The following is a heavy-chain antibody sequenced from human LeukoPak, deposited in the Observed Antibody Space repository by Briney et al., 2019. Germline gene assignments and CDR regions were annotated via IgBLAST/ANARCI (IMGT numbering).Heavy chain of an antibody. CDR3: ARAPIWTYAFDI. Sequence: SETLSLTCAVYGGSFSGYYWSWIRQPPGKGLEWIGEINHSGSTNYNPSLKSRVTISVDTSKNQFSLKLSSVTAADTAVYYCARAPIWTYAFDIWGQGTMVTVSS. CDR2: INHSGST. V-gene: IGHV4-34*01. J-gene: IGHJ3*02. CDR1: GGSFSGYY. D-gene: IGHD1-1*01.